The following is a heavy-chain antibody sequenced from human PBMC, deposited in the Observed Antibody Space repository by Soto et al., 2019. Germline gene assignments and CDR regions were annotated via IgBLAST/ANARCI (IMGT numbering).Heavy chain of an antibody. D-gene: IGHD5-12*01. V-gene: IGHV3-23*01. CDR2: IGDSGGTT. Sequence: EVHLLESGGGLVQPGGSLRLSCAASGFTFSFYAMNWVRQAPGKGLEWVSGIGDSGGTTYYADSVKGRFTISRDNSKNTLYLQMNSLRVEDTAVYYCARPDRDGYNYDYWGQGTLVTVSS. CDR3: ARPDRDGYNYDY. CDR1: GFTFSFYA. J-gene: IGHJ4*02.